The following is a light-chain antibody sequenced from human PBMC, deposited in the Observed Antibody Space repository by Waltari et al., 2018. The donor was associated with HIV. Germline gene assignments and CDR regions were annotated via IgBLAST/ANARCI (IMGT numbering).Light chain of an antibody. CDR2: DVS. CDR1: SSDVGGYNY. Sequence: QSALTQPRSVSGSPGQSVNISCTGTSSDVGGYNYVSGYQQHPGKAPKLMIYDVSKRPSGVPDRFSGSKSGNPASLTISGLQAEDEADYYCCSYAGSYSWVFGGGTKLTVL. V-gene: IGLV2-11*01. CDR3: CSYAGSYSWV. J-gene: IGLJ3*02.